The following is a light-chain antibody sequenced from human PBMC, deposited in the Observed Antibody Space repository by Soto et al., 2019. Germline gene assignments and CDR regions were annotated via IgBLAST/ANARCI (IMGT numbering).Light chain of an antibody. Sequence: QSALTQPRSVSGSPGQSVAISCTGTSSDIGGYNYVSWYQQHPGRAPKLVIYHVSKRPLGVPDRFSGSKSGNTASLTISGLQAEDEADYYCSSFAGGPYVFGTGTKVTVL. CDR3: SSFAGGPYV. J-gene: IGLJ1*01. CDR1: SSDIGGYNY. V-gene: IGLV2-11*01. CDR2: HVS.